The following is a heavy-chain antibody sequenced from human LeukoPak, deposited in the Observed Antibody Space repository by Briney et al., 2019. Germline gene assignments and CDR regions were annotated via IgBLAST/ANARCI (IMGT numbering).Heavy chain of an antibody. CDR2: IYYTGTT. V-gene: IGHV4-59*12. Sequence: PSETLSLTCTVSGGSISTYYWSWIRQPPGKGLEWIGYIYYTGTTNYNPSLKSRVTISVDASKNQFSLNVSSVTAADTAVYYCARDLGYCTSTSCRYFDFWGPGTLVTVSS. D-gene: IGHD2-2*01. CDR3: ARDLGYCTSTSCRYFDF. CDR1: GGSISTYY. J-gene: IGHJ4*02.